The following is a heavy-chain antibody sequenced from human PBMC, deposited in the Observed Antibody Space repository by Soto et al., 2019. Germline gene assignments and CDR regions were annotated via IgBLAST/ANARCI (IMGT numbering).Heavy chain of an antibody. V-gene: IGHV1-46*04. CDR1: GYSFTSQY. D-gene: IGHD5-12*01. CDR2: INPNGGST. Sequence: QVQLVQSGAEVKKPGASVKISCEASGYSFTSQYVHWVRQAPGQGLEWMGIINPNGGSTTYAQKLRGRDTLTRDPSRNSVQREAGPPASGGPAVFFWAGGKGLRPGGGGTEPLDIWGQGTMVTVAS. J-gene: IGHJ3*02. CDR3: AGGKGLRPGGGGTEPLDI.